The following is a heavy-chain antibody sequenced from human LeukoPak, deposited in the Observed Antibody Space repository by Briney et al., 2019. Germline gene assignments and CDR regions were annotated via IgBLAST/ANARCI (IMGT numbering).Heavy chain of an antibody. CDR2: ISYDGSNK. D-gene: IGHD2-2*01. CDR3: AKDQPSYCSSTSCYAGYFDY. Sequence: PGGSLRLSCAASGFTFSSYGMHWVRQAPGKGLEWVAVISYDGSNKYYADSVKGRLTISRDNSKNTLYLQMNSLRAEDTAVYYCAKDQPSYCSSTSCYAGYFDYWGQGTLVTVSS. CDR1: GFTFSSYG. V-gene: IGHV3-30*18. J-gene: IGHJ4*02.